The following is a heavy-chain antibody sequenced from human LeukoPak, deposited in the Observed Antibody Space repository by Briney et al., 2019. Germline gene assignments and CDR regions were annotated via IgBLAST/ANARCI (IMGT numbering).Heavy chain of an antibody. CDR3: AKGRSSFMVRGVILGAFDY. Sequence: GGSLRLSCAASGFTFSSCAMSWVRQAPGKGLEWVSAISGSGGSTYYADSVKGRFTISRDNSKNTLYLQMNSLRAEDTAVYYCAKGRSSFMVRGVILGAFDYWGQGTLVTVSS. CDR1: GFTFSSCA. J-gene: IGHJ4*02. CDR2: ISGSGGST. V-gene: IGHV3-23*01. D-gene: IGHD3-10*01.